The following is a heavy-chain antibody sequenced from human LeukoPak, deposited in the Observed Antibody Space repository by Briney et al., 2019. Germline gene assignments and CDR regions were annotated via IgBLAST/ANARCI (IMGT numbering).Heavy chain of an antibody. CDR2: ISAYNGNT. CDR3: ARDPSNTSGWMTWFDP. CDR1: GYTFTSYG. V-gene: IGHV1-18*01. J-gene: IGHJ5*02. Sequence: ASVKVSCKASGYTFTSYGISWVRQAPGQGLEWMGWISAYNGNTNYAQKFQGRVTLTTDRTTSTAYLELRSLRSDDTAVYYCARDPSNTSGWMTWFDPWGQGTLVTVSS. D-gene: IGHD6-19*01.